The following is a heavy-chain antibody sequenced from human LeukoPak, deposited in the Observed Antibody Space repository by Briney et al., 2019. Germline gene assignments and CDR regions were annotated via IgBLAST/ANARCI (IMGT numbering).Heavy chain of an antibody. D-gene: IGHD5-18*01. CDR2: IYYSGST. Sequence: SETLSLTCTVSGGSISSGGYYWSWIRQHPGKGLEWIGYIYYSGSTYYNPSLKSRVTISVDTSKNQFSLKLSSVTAADTAAYYCARERGYSYALPYFDYWGQGTLVTVSS. CDR1: GGSISSGGYY. CDR3: ARERGYSYALPYFDY. V-gene: IGHV4-31*03. J-gene: IGHJ4*02.